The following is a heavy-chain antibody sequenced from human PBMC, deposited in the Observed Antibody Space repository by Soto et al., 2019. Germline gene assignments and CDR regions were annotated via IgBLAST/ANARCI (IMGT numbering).Heavy chain of an antibody. D-gene: IGHD4-17*01. CDR1: GYTLTELS. Sequence: ASGKVSCKVSGYTLTELSMHWVRQAPGKGLEWMGGFDPEDGETIYAQKFQGRVTMTEDTSTDTAYMELSSLRSEDTAVYYCATHNYGTDAFDIWGQGTMVTVSS. V-gene: IGHV1-24*01. J-gene: IGHJ3*02. CDR3: ATHNYGTDAFDI. CDR2: FDPEDGET.